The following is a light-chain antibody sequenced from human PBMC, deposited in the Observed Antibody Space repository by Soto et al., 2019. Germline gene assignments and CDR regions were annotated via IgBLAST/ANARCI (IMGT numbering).Light chain of an antibody. J-gene: IGLJ3*02. CDR3: AAWSDSLTGVV. V-gene: IGLV1-44*01. Sequence: QSALTQPPSASGTPGQRITLSCTGSASDVGRNVVTWYQQSPGTAPRVLIYGTDQRASGVPDRFSGSKSDTSASLAISGLQAEDDVDYYCAAWSDSLTGVVFGGGTKVTVL. CDR1: ASDVGRNV. CDR2: GTD.